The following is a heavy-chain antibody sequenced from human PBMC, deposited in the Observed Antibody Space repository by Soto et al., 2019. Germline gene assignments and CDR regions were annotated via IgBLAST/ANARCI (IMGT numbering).Heavy chain of an antibody. CDR2: INPNSGGT. J-gene: IGHJ6*02. V-gene: IGHV1-2*02. CDR3: AREVVFGSSWQGYYYYYGMDV. D-gene: IGHD6-13*01. Sequence: GASVKVSCKASGYTFTGYYTHWVRQAPGRGLEWMGWINPNSGGTNYAQKFQGRVTMTRDTSISTAYMELSRLRSDDTAVYYCAREVVFGSSWQGYYYYYGMDVWGQGTTVTVSS. CDR1: GYTFTGYY.